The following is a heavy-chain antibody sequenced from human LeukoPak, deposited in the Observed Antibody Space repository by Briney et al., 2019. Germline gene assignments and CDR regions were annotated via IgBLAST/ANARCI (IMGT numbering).Heavy chain of an antibody. CDR1: GFTFSSYA. Sequence: GGSLRLSCAASGFTFSSYAMHWVRQAPGKGLEYVSAISSNGGSTYYANSVKGRFTISRDNAKNSLYLQMNSLRAEDTAVYYCAGGREGAFDIWGQGTMVTVSS. V-gene: IGHV3-64*01. CDR2: ISSNGGST. CDR3: AGGREGAFDI. J-gene: IGHJ3*02.